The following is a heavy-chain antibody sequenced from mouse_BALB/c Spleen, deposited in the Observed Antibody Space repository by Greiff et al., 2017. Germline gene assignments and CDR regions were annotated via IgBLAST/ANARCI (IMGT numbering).Heavy chain of an antibody. J-gene: IGHJ2*01. CDR1: GYTFTSYW. V-gene: IGHV1-7*01. CDR3: ARREDYFDY. CDR2: INPSTGYT. Sequence: QVQLQQSGAELAKPGASVKMSCKASGYTFTSYWMHWVKQRPGQGLEWIGYINPSTGYTEYNQKFKDKATLTADKSSSTAYMQLSSLTSEDSAVYYCARREDYFDYWGQGTTLTVSS.